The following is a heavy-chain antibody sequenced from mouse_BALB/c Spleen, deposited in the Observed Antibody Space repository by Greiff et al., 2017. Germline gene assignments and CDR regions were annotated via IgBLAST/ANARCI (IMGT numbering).Heavy chain of an antibody. CDR1: GYTFTSYV. D-gene: IGHD2-4*01. J-gene: IGHJ4*01. V-gene: IGHV1-14*01. CDR3: AAMITTVYYAMDY. CDR2: INPYNDGT. Sequence: VQLQQSGPELVKPGASVKMSCKASGYTFTSYVMHWVKQKPGQGLEWIGYINPYNDGTKYNEKFKGKATLTSDKSSSTAYMELSSLTSEDSAVYYCAAMITTVYYAMDYWGQGTSVTVSS.